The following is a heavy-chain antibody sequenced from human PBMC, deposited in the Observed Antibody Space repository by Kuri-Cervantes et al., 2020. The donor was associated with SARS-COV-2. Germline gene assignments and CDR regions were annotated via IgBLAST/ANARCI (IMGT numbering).Heavy chain of an antibody. CDR3: ARHRDFWNDGMDV. D-gene: IGHD3-3*01. CDR2: VYRGGTT. J-gene: IGHJ6*02. Sequence: ETLSLTCAVSGFTVSRNYMSWVRQAPGKGLEWVSIVYRGGTTYYADSVKGRFTISRDISKDTVYLQMDTLRAEDTAVYYCARHRDFWNDGMDVWAKGPRSPSP. V-gene: IGHV3-53*01. CDR1: GFTVSRNY.